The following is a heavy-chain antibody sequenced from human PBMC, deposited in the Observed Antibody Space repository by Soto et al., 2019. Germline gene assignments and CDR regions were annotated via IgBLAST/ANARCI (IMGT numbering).Heavy chain of an antibody. CDR1: GGSISSGGYY. Sequence: PSETLSLTCTVSGGSISSGGYYWSWIRQHPGKGLEWIGYIYYSGSTYYNPSLKSRVTISVDTSKNQFSLKLSSVTAADTAAYYCVRERREVRGVSTRSPTRFDPWGQGTLVTAPQ. V-gene: IGHV4-31*03. CDR3: VRERREVRGVSTRSPTRFDP. J-gene: IGHJ5*02. D-gene: IGHD3-10*01. CDR2: IYYSGST.